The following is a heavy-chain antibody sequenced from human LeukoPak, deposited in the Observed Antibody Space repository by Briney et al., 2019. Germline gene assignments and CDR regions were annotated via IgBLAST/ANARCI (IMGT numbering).Heavy chain of an antibody. D-gene: IGHD4-11*01. J-gene: IGHJ4*02. Sequence: AETLSLTCGVCGGSLSGYYWSWVRQPPGKRLEWIGEISHGGHTNYNPSLESRVAMSVDTSKNQFFLNLDTVTAPDTAIYYYVRGLYSRDAGYWGQGTLVTVSS. V-gene: IGHV4-34*01. CDR2: ISHGGHT. CDR3: VRGLYSRDAGY. CDR1: GGSLSGYY.